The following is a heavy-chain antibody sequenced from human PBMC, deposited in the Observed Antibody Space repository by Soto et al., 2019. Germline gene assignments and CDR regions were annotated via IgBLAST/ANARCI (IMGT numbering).Heavy chain of an antibody. CDR1: VFTVSSNY. CDR3: ASPTYCSGGSCYGPDAFDI. J-gene: IGHJ3*02. V-gene: IGHV3-66*01. D-gene: IGHD2-15*01. CDR2: IYSGGST. Sequence: EVQLVESGGGLVQPGGSLRLSCAASVFTVSSNYMSWVRQAPGKGLEWVSVIYSGGSTYYADSVKGRFSISRDNSKNTLYLQMNRMSAEDTAVYYCASPTYCSGGSCYGPDAFDIWGQGTMVTVSS.